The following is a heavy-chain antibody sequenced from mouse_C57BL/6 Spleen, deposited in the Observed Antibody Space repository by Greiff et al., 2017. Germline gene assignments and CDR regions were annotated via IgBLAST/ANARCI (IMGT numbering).Heavy chain of an antibody. J-gene: IGHJ3*01. D-gene: IGHD2-4*01. CDR1: GYTFTSYW. CDR2: IYPSDSET. CDR3: ARGRYDCGFAY. Sequence: QVQLQQPGAELVRPGSSVKLSCKASGYTFTSYWMDWVKQRPGQGLEWIGNIYPSDSETHYNQKFKDQATLTVDKSSSTAYMQLSSLTSEDSAVYYCARGRYDCGFAYWGQGTLVTVSA. V-gene: IGHV1-61*01.